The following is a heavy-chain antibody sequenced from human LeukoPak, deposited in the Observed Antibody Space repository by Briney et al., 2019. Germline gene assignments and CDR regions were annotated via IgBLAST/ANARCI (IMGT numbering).Heavy chain of an antibody. CDR1: GFTFSSYS. Sequence: GGSLRLSCAVSGFTFSSYSMNWVRHAPGQGLEWVSSISSSSSYIYYADSVKGRFTISRDNAKNSLYLQMNSLRAEYTAVYYCAAVHATDYWGQGTLVTVSS. J-gene: IGHJ4*02. D-gene: IGHD6-19*01. CDR2: ISSSSSYI. V-gene: IGHV3-21*01. CDR3: AAVHATDY.